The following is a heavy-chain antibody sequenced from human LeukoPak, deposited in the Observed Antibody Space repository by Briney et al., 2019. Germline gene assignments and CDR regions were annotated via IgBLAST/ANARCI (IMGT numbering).Heavy chain of an antibody. J-gene: IGHJ4*02. V-gene: IGHV1-2*02. D-gene: IGHD3-10*01. CDR3: ARDHSYYDSGSYSNVDY. CDR1: GYTFTAYY. Sequence: ASVKVSCKASGYTFTAYYIHWVRQAPGQGLEWMGWINPNSGGTNYAQKFQGRVTMTRDTSSSTAYMELSRLRSNDTAVYYCARDHSYYDSGSYSNVDYWGQGTLVTVSS. CDR2: INPNSGGT.